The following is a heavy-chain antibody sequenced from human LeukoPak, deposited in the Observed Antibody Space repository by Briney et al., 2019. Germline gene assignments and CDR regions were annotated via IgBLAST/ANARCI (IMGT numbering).Heavy chain of an antibody. CDR2: ISGNSSYI. Sequence: GGSLRLSCAASGFTFSTYSGNWVRQAPGKGLEWVSSISGNSSYIYYADSVKGRFTISRHNAKNSLYLQMNSLRAEDTAVYYCARVPAGVIGMKDAFDIWGQGTMVTASS. CDR3: ARVPAGVIGMKDAFDI. D-gene: IGHD3-16*02. V-gene: IGHV3-21*01. CDR1: GFTFSTYS. J-gene: IGHJ3*02.